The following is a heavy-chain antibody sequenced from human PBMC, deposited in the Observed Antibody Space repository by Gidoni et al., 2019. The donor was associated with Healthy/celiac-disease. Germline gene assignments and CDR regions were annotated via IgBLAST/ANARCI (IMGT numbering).Heavy chain of an antibody. CDR3: ARAPDGMDV. Sequence: QVQLVESGGGVVQPGRSLRLSCAASGFTFSSYAMHWVRQAPGKGLEWVAVISYDGSNKYYADSVKGRFTISRDNSKNTLYLQMNSLRAEDTAVYYCARAPDGMDVWGQGTTVTVSS. J-gene: IGHJ6*02. CDR2: ISYDGSNK. V-gene: IGHV3-30*01. CDR1: GFTFSSYA.